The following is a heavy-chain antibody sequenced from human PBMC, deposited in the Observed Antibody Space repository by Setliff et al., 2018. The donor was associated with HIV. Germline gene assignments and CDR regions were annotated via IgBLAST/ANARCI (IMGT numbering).Heavy chain of an antibody. CDR2: IHYNGRT. J-gene: IGHJ4*02. CDR3: ARSGGPTYNYDSSGHYPDY. Sequence: SETLSLTCTVSGDSITNDDYYWGWIRQPPGKGLEWIAIIHYNGRTYYDPSLKSRVTIFVDTSKTQFYLKLRSVTASDTAVYFCARSGGPTYNYDSSGHYPDYWGQGTLVTVSS. D-gene: IGHD3-22*01. CDR1: GDSITNDDYY. V-gene: IGHV4-39*01.